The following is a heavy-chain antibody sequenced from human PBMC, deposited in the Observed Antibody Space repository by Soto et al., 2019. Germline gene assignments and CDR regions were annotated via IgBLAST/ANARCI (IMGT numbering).Heavy chain of an antibody. CDR3: ARSYADSYDTKAYGRDV. D-gene: IGHD3-9*01. Sequence: QVQLVQSGAEVKKPGASVKVSCKASGYTFTSYAMHRVRQAPGQRLEWMEWINDGDGNTKNSQKFPGRVTITRDTTASTAYMQLSSLRSEDTSVYYSARSYADSYDTKAYGRDVWGKETTVTVSS. CDR2: INDGDGNT. J-gene: IGHJ6*04. CDR1: GYTFTSYA. V-gene: IGHV1-3*01.